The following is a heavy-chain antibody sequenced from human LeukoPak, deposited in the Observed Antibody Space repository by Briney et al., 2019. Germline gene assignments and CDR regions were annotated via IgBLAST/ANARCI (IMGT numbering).Heavy chain of an antibody. CDR3: AREGAWYVSGSYSGYFYGMDV. V-gene: IGHV3-21*01. CDR2: ISSSGGYI. Sequence: GGSPRLSCAASGFTFSSFGMNWVRQAPGKGLDWVSSISSSGGYIYYADSVKGRFTISRDNAKNSLYLQMNSLRAEDTAVYYCAREGAWYVSGSYSGYFYGMDVWGQGTTVTVSS. CDR1: GFTFSSFG. J-gene: IGHJ6*02. D-gene: IGHD3-10*01.